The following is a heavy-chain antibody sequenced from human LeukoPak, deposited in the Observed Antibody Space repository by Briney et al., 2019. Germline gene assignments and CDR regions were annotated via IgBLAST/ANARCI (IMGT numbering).Heavy chain of an antibody. V-gene: IGHV1-18*01. Sequence: ASVKVSCKASGYSFATYGITWVRRAPGQGLEWMGWIHPYNGNTNYAQKFQGRVTMTTDTSTSTAYMDLRSLRSDDTAVYYCARDRIAVRPGWFDPWGQGTLVTVSS. D-gene: IGHD6-6*01. J-gene: IGHJ5*02. CDR3: ARDRIAVRPGWFDP. CDR1: GYSFATYG. CDR2: IHPYNGNT.